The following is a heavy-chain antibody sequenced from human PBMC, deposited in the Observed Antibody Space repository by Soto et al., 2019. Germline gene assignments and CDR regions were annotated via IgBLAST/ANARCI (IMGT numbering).Heavy chain of an antibody. CDR3: AREGITFGGVIVTAYFDY. V-gene: IGHV4-59*01. J-gene: IGHJ4*02. Sequence: PSAALSLTCTVSGGSISSYYWCWIRQPPGKGLEWIGYIYYSGSTNYNPSLKSRVTISVDTSKNQFSLKLSSVTAADTAVYYCAREGITFGGVIVTAYFDYWGQGNLVTVS. D-gene: IGHD3-16*02. CDR1: GGSISSYY. CDR2: IYYSGST.